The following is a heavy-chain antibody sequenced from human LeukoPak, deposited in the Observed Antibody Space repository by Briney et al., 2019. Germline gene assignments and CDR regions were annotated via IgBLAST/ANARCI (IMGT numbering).Heavy chain of an antibody. V-gene: IGHV1-2*02. D-gene: IGHD3-10*01. Sequence: GASVKVSCKASGYTFTGYYIHWVRQAPGQGLEWMGWINPNSGGTNYAQKFQGRVTMTRDTSISTAYMELSRLRSDDTAVYYCARSSLLWFGELARSDYWGQGTLVTVSS. J-gene: IGHJ4*02. CDR3: ARSSLLWFGELARSDY. CDR1: GYTFTGYY. CDR2: INPNSGGT.